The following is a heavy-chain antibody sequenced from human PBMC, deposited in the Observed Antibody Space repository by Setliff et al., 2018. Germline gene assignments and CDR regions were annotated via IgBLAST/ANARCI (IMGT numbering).Heavy chain of an antibody. CDR3: ARNWHWGFDP. V-gene: IGHV4-59*11. CDR2: IYYSGST. CDR1: GGSISSHF. Sequence: PSETLSLTCAVSGGSISSHFWGWIRQPPGKGLEWIGNIYYSGSTNYNSSLKSRVTISVDTSKNQLSLDLTSVTAADTAVYYCARNWHWGFDPWGRGALVTVSS. J-gene: IGHJ5*02. D-gene: IGHD1-7*01.